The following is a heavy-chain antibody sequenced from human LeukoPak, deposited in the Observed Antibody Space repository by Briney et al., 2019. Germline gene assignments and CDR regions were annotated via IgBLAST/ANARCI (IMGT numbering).Heavy chain of an antibody. CDR3: ARDRPYSSSWYEKGFDP. CDR2: INHSGST. J-gene: IGHJ5*02. V-gene: IGHV4-34*01. Sequence: SETLSLTCAVYGGSFSGYYWSWIRQPPGKGLEWIGEINHSGSTNYNPSLKSRVTISVDTSKNQFSLKLSSVTAADTAVYYCARDRPYSSSWYEKGFDPWGQGTLVTVSS. D-gene: IGHD6-13*01. CDR1: GGSFSGYY.